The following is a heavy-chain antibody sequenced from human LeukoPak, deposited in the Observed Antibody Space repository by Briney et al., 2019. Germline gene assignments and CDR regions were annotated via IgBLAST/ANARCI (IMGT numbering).Heavy chain of an antibody. CDR2: ITNSGDRT. CDR1: GFTFSNYS. D-gene: IGHD2-2*01. Sequence: GGSLRLSCAASGFTFSNYSMNWVRQAPGKGLEWVSSITNSGDRTYYADAVRGQFTISRDNSKSTLFLQMRSLRVEDTAIYYCAKDADWRPAADWGQGTLVIVSS. J-gene: IGHJ4*02. CDR3: AKDADWRPAAD. V-gene: IGHV3-23*01.